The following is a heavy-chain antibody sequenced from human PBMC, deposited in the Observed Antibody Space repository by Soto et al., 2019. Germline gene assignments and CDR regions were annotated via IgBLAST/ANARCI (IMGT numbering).Heavy chain of an antibody. CDR2: IIPIIGIA. D-gene: IGHD1-26*01. J-gene: IGHJ4*02. Sequence: QVQLVQSGAEVKKPGSSVKVSCKASGGTFRSYAISWVRQAPGQGLEWMGGIIPIIGIANYAQKFQGRVTITAVKSTSTADLEMSRLRSEDTAVYYCAGGQNGFYSWGQGVLVSVYS. V-gene: IGHV1-69*17. CDR1: GGTFRSYA. CDR3: AGGQNGFYS.